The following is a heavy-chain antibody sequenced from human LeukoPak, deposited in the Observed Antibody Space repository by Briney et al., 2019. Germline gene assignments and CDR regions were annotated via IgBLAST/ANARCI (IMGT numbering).Heavy chain of an antibody. CDR2: ISSSGSTI. CDR3: GRSGYDQGDYLNWFDP. J-gene: IGHJ5*02. Sequence: GGSLRLSCAASGFTFSSYEMNWVRQAPGKGLEWVSYISSSGSTIYYADSVKGRFTISRDNAKNSLYLQMNSLRAEETGVYYCGRSGYDQGDYLNWFDPWGQGNLV. D-gene: IGHD4-17*01. CDR1: GFTFSSYE. V-gene: IGHV3-48*03.